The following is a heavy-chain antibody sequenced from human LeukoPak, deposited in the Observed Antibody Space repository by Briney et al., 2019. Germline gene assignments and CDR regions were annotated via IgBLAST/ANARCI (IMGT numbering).Heavy chain of an antibody. D-gene: IGHD3-9*01. CDR3: ARALGEGYFDWLGFDY. V-gene: IGHV4-59*12. CDR1: GGSISTYY. J-gene: IGHJ4*02. Sequence: SETLSLTCTVSGGSISTYYWSWIRQPPGKGLEWIGYIYYSGSTKYNPSLKSRVTISVDTSKNQFSLNLSSVTAADTAVYYCARALGEGYFDWLGFDYWGQGTLVTVSS. CDR2: IYYSGST.